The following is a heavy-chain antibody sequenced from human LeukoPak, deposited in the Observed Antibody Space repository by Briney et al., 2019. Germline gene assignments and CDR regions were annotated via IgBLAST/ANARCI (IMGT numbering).Heavy chain of an antibody. V-gene: IGHV3-30*18. Sequence: GGSLRLSCAASGFTFSSYGMHWVRQAPGKGLEWVAVISYDGSNKYYADSVKGRFTISRDNSKNTLYLQMNSLRAEDTAVYYCAKDFRSYCGGDCYYDMDVWGQGTTVTVSS. D-gene: IGHD2-21*01. CDR3: AKDFRSYCGGDCYYDMDV. J-gene: IGHJ6*02. CDR1: GFTFSSYG. CDR2: ISYDGSNK.